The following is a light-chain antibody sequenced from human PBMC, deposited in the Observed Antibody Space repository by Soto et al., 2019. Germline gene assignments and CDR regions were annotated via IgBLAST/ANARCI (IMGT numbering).Light chain of an antibody. CDR3: QQYNTWPLT. V-gene: IGKV3-15*01. Sequence: PGERATLSCRASQGVTTNLAWYQQKPGQAPRLLIYGASTRATGIPARFSGSGSGTEFTLTISSLQSEDFAVYYCQQYNTWPLTFGGGTKVEIK. J-gene: IGKJ4*01. CDR1: QGVTTN. CDR2: GAS.